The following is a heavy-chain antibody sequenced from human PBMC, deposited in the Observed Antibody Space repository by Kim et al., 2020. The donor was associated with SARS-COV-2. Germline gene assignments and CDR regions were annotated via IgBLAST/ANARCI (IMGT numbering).Heavy chain of an antibody. CDR1: GHFFTRDS. CDR2: IDCGNGNT. CDR3: LGGFYFES. V-gene: IGHV1-3*01. D-gene: IGHD3-16*01. J-gene: IGHJ4*02. Sequence: ASVKVSCKTSGHFFTRDSIHWVRQAPGQGLEWMGGIDCGNGNTIYSQKFQGRVTFTTDTSASTAYMELSFLRSEDSAVYYCLGGFYFESWGQGTLVTVSS.